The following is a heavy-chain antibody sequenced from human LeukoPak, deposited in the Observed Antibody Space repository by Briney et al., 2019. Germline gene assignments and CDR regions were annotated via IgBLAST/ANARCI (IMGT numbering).Heavy chain of an antibody. J-gene: IGHJ4*02. CDR3: AKDYEAYCGGDCYSFFDY. V-gene: IGHV3-30*18. CDR1: GFTFNSYV. Sequence: GGPLRLSCAASGFTFNSYVMHCVRQAPGKGLEWVAVISYDGSNKYYADSVKSRFTISRDNSKNTVNLQINSLRAEDTAVYYCAKDYEAYCGGDCYSFFDYWGQGTLVTVSS. CDR2: ISYDGSNK. D-gene: IGHD2-21*02.